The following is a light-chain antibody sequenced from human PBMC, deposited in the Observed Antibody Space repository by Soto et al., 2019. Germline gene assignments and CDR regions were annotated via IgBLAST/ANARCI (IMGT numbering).Light chain of an antibody. CDR3: MRR. CDR1: QSLLHGNGKTY. CDR2: ELS. V-gene: IGKV2-29*01. J-gene: IGKJ1*01. Sequence: VRIQISLHLSVTPGQPASISCKSSQSLLHGNGKTYLYRYLQKPGQSPHLLIYELSSRFSGVPDRFTGSGSGTDFLLKISRMEAGGVVLHYLMRRFGQ.